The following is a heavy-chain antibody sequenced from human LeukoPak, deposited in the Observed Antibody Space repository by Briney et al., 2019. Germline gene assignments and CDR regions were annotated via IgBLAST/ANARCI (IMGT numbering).Heavy chain of an antibody. CDR2: SYYSGST. CDR1: GGSISSYY. D-gene: IGHD5-18*01. V-gene: IGHV4-59*01. CDR3: ARQGRSRRGYSYGPTPYYYGMDV. J-gene: IGHJ6*02. Sequence: SETLSLTCTVSGGSISSYYWSWIRQPPGKGQEWIGYSYYSGSTNYNPSLKSRVTISVDTSKNQFSLKLSSVTAADTAVYYCARQGRSRRGYSYGPTPYYYGMDVWGQGTTVTVSS.